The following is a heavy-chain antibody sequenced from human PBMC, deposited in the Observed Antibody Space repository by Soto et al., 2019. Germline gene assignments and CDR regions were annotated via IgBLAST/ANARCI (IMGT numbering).Heavy chain of an antibody. CDR2: INPNSGGT. Sequence: KVSCKASGYTFTGYYMHWVRQAPGQGLEWMGWINPNSGGTNYAQKFQGRVTMTRDTSISTAYMELSRLRSDDTAVYYCARGVRPSRYYDFWSGYYPNWFDPWGQGTLVTVSS. CDR1: GYTFTGYY. V-gene: IGHV1-2*02. CDR3: ARGVRPSRYYDFWSGYYPNWFDP. J-gene: IGHJ5*02. D-gene: IGHD3-3*01.